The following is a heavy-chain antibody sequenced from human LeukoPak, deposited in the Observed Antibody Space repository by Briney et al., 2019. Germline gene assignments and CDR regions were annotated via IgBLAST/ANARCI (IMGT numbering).Heavy chain of an antibody. CDR2: IYHSGST. J-gene: IGHJ4*02. CDR3: ASAMVRGAPFDY. D-gene: IGHD3-10*01. V-gene: IGHV4-38-2*02. CDR1: GYSISSGYY. Sequence: SETLSLTCTVSGYSISSGYYWGWIRQPPGKGLEWIGSIYHSGSTYYNPSLKSRVTISVDTSKNQFSLKLSSVTAADTAVYYCASAMVRGAPFDYWGQGTLVTVSS.